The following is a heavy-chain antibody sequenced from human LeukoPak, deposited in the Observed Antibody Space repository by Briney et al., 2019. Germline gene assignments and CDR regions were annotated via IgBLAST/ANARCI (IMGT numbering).Heavy chain of an antibody. Sequence: SDTLSLTCTVSGGSMRSHYWSWIRQTPGKGLEWIGYIDHSGSTRYIPSLQSRVTISVDTSKNQFSLKLTSVTATDTAVYYCARLINNDNSGDADTFDMWGQGTVVTVFS. D-gene: IGHD3-22*01. J-gene: IGHJ3*02. CDR3: ARLINNDNSGDADTFDM. CDR1: GGSMRSHY. V-gene: IGHV4-59*07. CDR2: IDHSGST.